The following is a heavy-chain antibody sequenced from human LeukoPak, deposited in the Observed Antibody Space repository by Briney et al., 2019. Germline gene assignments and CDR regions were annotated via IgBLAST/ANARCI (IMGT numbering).Heavy chain of an antibody. V-gene: IGHV3-11*04. CDR1: GFTFSDYY. D-gene: IGHD5-24*01. CDR2: ISRSGSAI. Sequence: GGSLRLSCAASGFTFSDYYMSWIRQAPGKGLEWVSYISRSGSAIYYADSVKGRFTISRDNAKNSLYLQMNSLRAEDTAVYYCARDGYNSHFDYWGQGTLVTVSS. J-gene: IGHJ4*02. CDR3: ARDGYNSHFDY.